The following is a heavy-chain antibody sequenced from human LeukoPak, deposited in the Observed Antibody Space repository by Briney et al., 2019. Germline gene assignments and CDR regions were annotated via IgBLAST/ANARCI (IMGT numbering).Heavy chain of an antibody. CDR2: IIPIFGTA. Sequence: ASVKVSCKASGGTFSSYAISWVRQAPGQGLEWMGGIIPIFGTANYAQKFQGRVTITADESTSTAYMELSSLRSEDTAVYYCASRSYDFWSGYLEGYYFDYWGQGTLVTVSS. V-gene: IGHV1-69*13. J-gene: IGHJ4*02. D-gene: IGHD3-3*01. CDR3: ASRSYDFWSGYLEGYYFDY. CDR1: GGTFSSYA.